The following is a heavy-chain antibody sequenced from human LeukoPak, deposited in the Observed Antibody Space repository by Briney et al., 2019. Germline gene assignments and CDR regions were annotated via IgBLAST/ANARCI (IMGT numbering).Heavy chain of an antibody. CDR1: GYIFTTYY. D-gene: IGHD5-18*01. CDR3: ARMQLDYYYYYMDV. CDR2: INPSGGST. V-gene: IGHV1-46*01. J-gene: IGHJ6*03. Sequence: ASVKVSCKASGYIFTTYYMHWLRQAPGQGPEWMGIINPSGGSTSYAQKFQGRVTMTRDMSTSTVYMELSSLRSEDTAVYYCARMQLDYYYYYMDVWGKGTTVTVSS.